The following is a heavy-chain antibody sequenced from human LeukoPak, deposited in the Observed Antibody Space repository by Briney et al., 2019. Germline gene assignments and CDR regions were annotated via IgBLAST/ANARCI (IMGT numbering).Heavy chain of an antibody. V-gene: IGHV4-4*07. CDR2: IYTSGST. CDR3: ARAGIAAAGSKYYFDY. D-gene: IGHD6-13*01. CDR1: GGSISSYY. Sequence: SETLPLTCTVSGGSISSYYWSWIRQPAGKGLEWIGRIYTSGSTNYNPSLKSRVTMSVDTSKNQFSLKLSSVTAADTAVYYCARAGIAAAGSKYYFDYWGQGTLVTVSS. J-gene: IGHJ4*02.